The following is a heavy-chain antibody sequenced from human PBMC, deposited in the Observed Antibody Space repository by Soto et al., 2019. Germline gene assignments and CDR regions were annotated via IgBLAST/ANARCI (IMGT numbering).Heavy chain of an antibody. CDR3: ARLNGYCVSTKCHGYYGMDV. Sequence: SETLSLTCAVYGGSFSGYYWTWIRQPPGTGLEWIGEINHSGSTNYNPSLKSRVTISVDTSKNQFSLKLTSVTAADTAVYYCARLNGYCVSTKCHGYYGMDVWGQGTTVTVSS. CDR2: INHSGST. CDR1: GGSFSGYY. D-gene: IGHD2-2*03. J-gene: IGHJ6*02. V-gene: IGHV4-34*01.